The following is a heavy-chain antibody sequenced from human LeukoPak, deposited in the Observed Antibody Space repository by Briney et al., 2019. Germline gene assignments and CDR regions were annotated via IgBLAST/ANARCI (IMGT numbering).Heavy chain of an antibody. J-gene: IGHJ4*02. D-gene: IGHD1-14*01. CDR2: IKDDGSEK. CDR3: ARARIDY. Sequence: PGRTLRLSCVGSGFTFSSYWMTWVRQASGKGLEWVANIKDDGSEKYSVDSVKGRFTISRDNAKNLLYLQMSSLRAEDTAVYYCARARIDYWGQGTLVTVSS. CDR1: GFTFSSYW. V-gene: IGHV3-7*04.